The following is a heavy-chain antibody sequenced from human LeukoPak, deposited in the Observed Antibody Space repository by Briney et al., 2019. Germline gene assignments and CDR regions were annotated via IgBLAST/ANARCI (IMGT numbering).Heavy chain of an antibody. V-gene: IGHV4-59*01. CDR2: IQDSGST. Sequence: SETLSLTCSVSGGSISSYFWSWIRQPPGQGLEWIGYIQDSGSTDYNPSLKSRVTISVERSKNQFYLKVTYVTAADTAVYDCARDYHDPGSYYHGFDDWGQGTLVTVSS. CDR1: GGSISSYF. CDR3: ARDYHDPGSYYHGFDD. J-gene: IGHJ5*02. D-gene: IGHD3-10*01.